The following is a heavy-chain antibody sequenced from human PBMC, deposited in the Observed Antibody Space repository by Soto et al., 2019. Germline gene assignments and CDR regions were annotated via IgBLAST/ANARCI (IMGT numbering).Heavy chain of an antibody. J-gene: IGHJ3*02. D-gene: IGHD3-3*01. CDR1: GFTFSDHY. Sequence: GGSLRLSCAISGFTFSDHYMDWVRQAPGKGLEWVGHIRNKANSYTTEYAASVRGRFTISRDDSKNTLYLHMNSLITEDTAVYYCATGSGADYPFDIWGQGTMVTVSS. CDR3: ATGSGADYPFDI. V-gene: IGHV3-72*01. CDR2: IRNKANSYTT.